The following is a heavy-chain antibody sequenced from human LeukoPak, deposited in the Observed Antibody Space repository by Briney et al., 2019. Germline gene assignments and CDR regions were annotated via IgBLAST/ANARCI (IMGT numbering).Heavy chain of an antibody. CDR3: ASSGRMTTVTTAFHY. Sequence: PSETLSLTCAVYGGSFSGYYWSWLRQPPGKGLEWIGEINHSGSTNYNPSLKSRVTISVDTSKNQSSLELSSVTAADTAVYYCASSGRMTTVTTAFHYWGQGTLVTVSS. V-gene: IGHV4-34*01. D-gene: IGHD4-17*01. CDR2: INHSGST. CDR1: GGSFSGYY. J-gene: IGHJ4*02.